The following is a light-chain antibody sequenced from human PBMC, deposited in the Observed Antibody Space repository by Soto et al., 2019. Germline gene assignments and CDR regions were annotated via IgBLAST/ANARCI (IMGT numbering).Light chain of an antibody. CDR2: IAS. CDR1: QSISNY. V-gene: IGKV1-39*01. Sequence: DIHMTQSPSSLSASVGDRVTITCRASQSISNYLNLYQQKPGKAPNLLIYIASNLHSGVPSRFSGSGSGTAFTLTISSLQPEDFATYYCQQSYSTPYTFGQGTKLDIK. J-gene: IGKJ2*01. CDR3: QQSYSTPYT.